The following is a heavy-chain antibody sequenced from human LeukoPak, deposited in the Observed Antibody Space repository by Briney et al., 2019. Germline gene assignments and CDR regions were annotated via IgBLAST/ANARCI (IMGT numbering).Heavy chain of an antibody. D-gene: IGHD2-2*01. J-gene: IGHJ3*02. V-gene: IGHV3-7*04. CDR3: ARGYCDSTMCYAGAFDI. Sequence: PGGSLRLSCAASGFTFSNYWMSWVRQAPGKGLEWVANIKQEGSETYYVDSVKGRFTISRDNAESLICLQMNSLSDEDTAVYYCARGYCDSTMCYAGAFDIWGQGTMVTVSA. CDR2: IKQEGSET. CDR1: GFTFSNYW.